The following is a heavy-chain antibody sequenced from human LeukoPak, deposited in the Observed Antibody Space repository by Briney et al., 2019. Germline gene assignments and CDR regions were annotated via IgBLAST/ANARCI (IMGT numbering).Heavy chain of an antibody. CDR1: GFSFNIYD. V-gene: IGHV3-13*01. CDR3: ARVMKRRASWSGYHDY. D-gene: IGHD3-3*01. J-gene: IGHJ4*02. CDR2: IGSTGDT. Sequence: GGSLRLSCAASGFSFNIYDMHWVRQVTGEGLEWVSGIGSTGDTYYLGSVQGRFIISRDNAKNSLYLQMNSLSAGDTAIYYCARVMKRRASWSGYHDYWGQGALVIVSS.